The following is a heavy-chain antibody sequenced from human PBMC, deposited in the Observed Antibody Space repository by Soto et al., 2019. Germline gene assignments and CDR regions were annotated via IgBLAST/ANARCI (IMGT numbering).Heavy chain of an antibody. CDR1: GYSFTTYG. CDR2: IRAYNGKT. V-gene: IGHV1-18*01. J-gene: IGHJ6*02. Sequence: QVQLVQSGGEVKKPGASVKVSCKTSGYSFTTYGISWVRQAPGQGLEWMGWIRAYNGKTNYAQKLQDREIMTTDTSKRTSYMELRLRRSDDTAVYYCAREGPAIYYYYGMDVWGQGSTVTVSS. CDR3: AREGPAIYYYYGMDV.